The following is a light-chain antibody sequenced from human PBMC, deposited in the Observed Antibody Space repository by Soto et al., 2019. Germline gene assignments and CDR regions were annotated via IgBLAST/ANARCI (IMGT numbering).Light chain of an antibody. J-gene: IGKJ1*01. CDR3: QQSYSAPRT. CDR1: QSISIY. V-gene: IGKV1-39*01. Sequence: DIQMTQSPSSLSASVGDRVTITCRASQSISIYLNWYQQRPGKAPKLLIYGISTLQSGVPSRFSGSGSGTDFTLTINSLQPEDFATYYCQQSYSAPRTCGQGTKVEIK. CDR2: GIS.